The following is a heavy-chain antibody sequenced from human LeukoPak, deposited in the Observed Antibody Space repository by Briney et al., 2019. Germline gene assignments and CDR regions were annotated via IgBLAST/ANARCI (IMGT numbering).Heavy chain of an antibody. D-gene: IGHD3-10*01. CDR2: INHSGST. V-gene: IGHV4-34*01. Sequence: GSLRLSCAAFGFTISGYWMSWVRQAPGKGLEWIGEINHSGSTNYNPSLKSRVTISVDTSKNQFSLKLSSVTAADTAVYYCARGILRRITMVRGVQNDAFDIWGQGTMVTVSS. J-gene: IGHJ3*02. CDR1: GFTISGYW. CDR3: ARGILRRITMVRGVQNDAFDI.